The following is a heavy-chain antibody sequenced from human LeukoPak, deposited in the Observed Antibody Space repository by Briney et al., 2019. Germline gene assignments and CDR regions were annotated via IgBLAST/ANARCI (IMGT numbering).Heavy chain of an antibody. Sequence: PGGSLRLSCAASGFTFTTYGMNWVRQAPGKGLEWISYISSSSSAIQYADSVKGRFTISRDNDKNSLYLQMNSPRAEDTAVYYCTRDSGRRRGVFNIDYWXXXTLVTVSS. CDR1: GFTFTTYG. J-gene: IGHJ4*01. CDR3: TRDSGRRRGVFNIDY. V-gene: IGHV3-48*01. D-gene: IGHD3-10*01. CDR2: ISSSSSAI.